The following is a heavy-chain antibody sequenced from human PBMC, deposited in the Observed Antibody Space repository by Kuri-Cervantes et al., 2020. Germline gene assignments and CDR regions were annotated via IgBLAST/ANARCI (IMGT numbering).Heavy chain of an antibody. J-gene: IGHJ4*02. CDR3: ARAPYNFWSGYYYY. D-gene: IGHD3-3*01. V-gene: IGHV3-23*01. CDR2: ISGSGGST. CDR1: GFTFSSYA. Sequence: GESLKISCAASGFTFSSYAMSWVRQAPGKGLEWVSAISGSGGSTYYADSVKGRFTISRDNSKNTLYLQMNSLRAEDTAVYYCARAPYNFWSGYYYYWGQGTLVTVSS.